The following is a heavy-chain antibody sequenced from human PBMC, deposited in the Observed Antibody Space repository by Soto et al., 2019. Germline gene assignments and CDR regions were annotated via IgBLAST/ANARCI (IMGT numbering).Heavy chain of an antibody. CDR1: GGSISSGDYY. V-gene: IGHV4-30-4*01. CDR3: ARENPVDGMDV. J-gene: IGHJ6*02. Sequence: SETLSLTCTVSGGSISSGDYYWSWIRQPPGKGLEWIGYIYYSGSTYYNPSLKSRVTISVDTSKNQFSLKLSSVTAADTAVYYCARENPVDGMDVWGQGTTVTVSS. CDR2: IYYSGST.